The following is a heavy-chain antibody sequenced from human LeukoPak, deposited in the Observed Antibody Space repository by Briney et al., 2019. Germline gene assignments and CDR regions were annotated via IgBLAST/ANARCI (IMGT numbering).Heavy chain of an antibody. CDR2: ISSSSSYT. Sequence: GGSLRLSCAASGFTFSDYYMSWIRQAPGKGLEWVSYISSSSSYTNYADSVKGRFTVSRDNAKNSLYLQMNSLRAEDTAVYYCARDREAMAGYYFDYWGQGTLVTVSS. J-gene: IGHJ4*02. D-gene: IGHD6-19*01. V-gene: IGHV3-11*06. CDR3: ARDREAMAGYYFDY. CDR1: GFTFSDYY.